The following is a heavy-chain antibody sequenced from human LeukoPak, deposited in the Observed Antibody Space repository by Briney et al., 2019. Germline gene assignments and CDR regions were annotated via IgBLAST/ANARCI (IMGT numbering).Heavy chain of an antibody. D-gene: IGHD6-13*01. CDR2: INPNSGGT. V-gene: IGHV1-2*06. J-gene: IGHJ4*02. CDR1: GYTFTGYY. CDR3: ATVGAAAGKTYYFDY. Sequence: GASVKVSCKTSGYTFTGYYMHWVRQAPGQGLEWMGRINPNSGGTNYAQKFQGRVTMTEDTSTDTAYMELSSLRSEDTAVYYCATVGAAAGKTYYFDYWGQGTLVTVSS.